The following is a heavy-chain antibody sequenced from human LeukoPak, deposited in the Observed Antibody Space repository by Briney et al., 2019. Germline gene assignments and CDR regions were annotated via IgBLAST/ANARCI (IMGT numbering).Heavy chain of an antibody. CDR3: TTDPSYYYDSSGYYYFDY. V-gene: IGHV3-15*01. CDR2: IKSKTDGGTT. Sequence: GGSLRLSCAASGFTFSNAWMSWVRQAPGKGLEWDGRIKSKTDGGTTDYAAPVKGRFTISRDDSKNTLYLQMNSLKTEDTAVYYCTTDPSYYYDSSGYYYFDYWGQGTLVAVSS. CDR1: GFTFSNAW. D-gene: IGHD3-22*01. J-gene: IGHJ4*02.